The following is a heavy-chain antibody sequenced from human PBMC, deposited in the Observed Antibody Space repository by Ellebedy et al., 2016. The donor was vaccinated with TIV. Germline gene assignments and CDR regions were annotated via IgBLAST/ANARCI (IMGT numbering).Heavy chain of an antibody. J-gene: IGHJ4*02. V-gene: IGHV1-46*01. D-gene: IGHD3-22*01. CDR2: INPSGGTT. CDR1: GYTFTGYY. CDR3: ARDLVHFESRGYYSEY. Sequence: ASVKVSCKASGYTFTGYYMQWVRQAPGQGLEWMGIINPSGGTTRYAQKFQGRVTMTRDTPTSTVYMELTSLRSEDTAVYYCARDLVHFESRGYYSEYWGQGTLVTVSS.